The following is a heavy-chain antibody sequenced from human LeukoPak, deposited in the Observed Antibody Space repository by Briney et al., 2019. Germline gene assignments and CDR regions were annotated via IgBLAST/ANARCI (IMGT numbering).Heavy chain of an antibody. CDR1: GYSFTSYW. Sequence: GESLKISCKGSGYSFTSYWIGWVRQMPGKGLEWMGIIYPGDSDTRYSPSFQGQVTISADKSTSTAYLQWSSLKASDTAMYYCARQGGYDILTGYYDKRDAFDIWGQGTMVTVSS. V-gene: IGHV5-51*01. J-gene: IGHJ3*02. CDR2: IYPGDSDT. CDR3: ARQGGYDILTGYYDKRDAFDI. D-gene: IGHD3-9*01.